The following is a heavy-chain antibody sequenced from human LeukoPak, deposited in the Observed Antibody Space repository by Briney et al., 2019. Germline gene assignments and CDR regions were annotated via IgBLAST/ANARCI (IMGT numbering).Heavy chain of an antibody. V-gene: IGHV1-18*04. CDR1: GYTFTSYG. D-gene: IGHD4-17*01. Sequence: ASVKVSCKASGYTFTSYGIGWVRQPPGQGLGWMGWISAYNGNTNYAQKLQGRVTMTTDTSTSTAYMELRSLRSDDTAVYYCARDHGDYPNWFDPWGQGTLVTVSS. J-gene: IGHJ5*02. CDR3: ARDHGDYPNWFDP. CDR2: ISAYNGNT.